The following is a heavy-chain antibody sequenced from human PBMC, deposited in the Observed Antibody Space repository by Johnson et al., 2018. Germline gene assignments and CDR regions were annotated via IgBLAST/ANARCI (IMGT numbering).Heavy chain of an antibody. J-gene: IGHJ4*02. CDR2: IKQDGSEK. D-gene: IGHD4-23*01. V-gene: IGHV3-7*04. Sequence: VQLVQSGGGLVQPGGSLRLSCAGSGFTFSSYWMSWVRQAPGRGLEWVANIKQDGSEKYYVDSVKGRFTISRDNSKNAMYLQMNSLSAEDTAVYYCARGPGSYVGTGYWGQGTLVTVSS. CDR3: ARGPGSYVGTGY. CDR1: GFTFSSYW.